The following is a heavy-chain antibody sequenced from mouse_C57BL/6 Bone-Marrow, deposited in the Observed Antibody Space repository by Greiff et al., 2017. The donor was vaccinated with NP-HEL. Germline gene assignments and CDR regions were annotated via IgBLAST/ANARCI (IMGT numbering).Heavy chain of an antibody. CDR3: ARPYGGFAY. V-gene: IGHV2-2*01. D-gene: IGHD1-1*02. CDR2: IWSGGST. J-gene: IGHJ3*01. CDR1: GFSLTSYG. Sequence: QVQLKESGPGLVQPSQSLSITCTVSGFSLTSYGVHWVRQSPGKGLEWLGVIWSGGSTDYNAAFISRLSISKDNSKSQVFFKMNSLQADDTAIYYCARPYGGFAYWGQGTLVTVSA.